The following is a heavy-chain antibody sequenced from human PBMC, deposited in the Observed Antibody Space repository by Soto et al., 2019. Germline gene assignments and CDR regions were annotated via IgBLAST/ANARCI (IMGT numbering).Heavy chain of an antibody. Sequence: QVQLVQSGAEVKQPGASVKVSCKASGYTFSNYAISRVRQAPGQGLEWMGWVNGNNGNTNYAQKFQGRVTMTKDTSASTAYMELRSLGSDDTAIYYCGRDAANWNDGVDDYFYGMDVWGQGTTVTVS. V-gene: IGHV1-18*04. CDR2: VNGNNGNT. D-gene: IGHD1-1*01. CDR1: GYTFSNYA. CDR3: GRDAANWNDGVDDYFYGMDV. J-gene: IGHJ6*02.